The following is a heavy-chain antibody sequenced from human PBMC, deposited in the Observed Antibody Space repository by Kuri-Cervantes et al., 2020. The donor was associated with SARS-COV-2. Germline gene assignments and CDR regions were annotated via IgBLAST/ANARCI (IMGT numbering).Heavy chain of an antibody. Sequence: SETLSLTCAVSSGSISYSFWGWVRQPPGKGLECIGYVYHNGNTNYNPSLKSRVSLSIDTSRKQFSLRLSSVTAADTAVYFCARLVDYDVLTGYDPYAFDLWDQGTTVTVSS. CDR3: ARLVDYDVLTGYDPYAFDL. CDR1: SGSISYSF. V-gene: IGHV4-59*08. D-gene: IGHD3-9*01. J-gene: IGHJ6*02. CDR2: VYHNGNT.